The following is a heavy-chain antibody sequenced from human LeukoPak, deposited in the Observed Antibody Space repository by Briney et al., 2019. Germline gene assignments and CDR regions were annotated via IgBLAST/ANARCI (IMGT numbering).Heavy chain of an antibody. D-gene: IGHD3-22*01. CDR1: GGSISSGDYY. CDR2: IYYSGST. J-gene: IGHJ3*02. V-gene: IGHV4-39*01. CDR3: ARQMRTYYYDSSGYGGAFDI. Sequence: SETLSLTCTVSGGSISSGDYYWSWIRQPPGKGLEWIVYIYYSGSTYYNPSLKSRVTISVDTSKNQFSLKLSSVTAADTAVYYCARQMRTYYYDSSGYGGAFDIWGQGTMVTVSS.